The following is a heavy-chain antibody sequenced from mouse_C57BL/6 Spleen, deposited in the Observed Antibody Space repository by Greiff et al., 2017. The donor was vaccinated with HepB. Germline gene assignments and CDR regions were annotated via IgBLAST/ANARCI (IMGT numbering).Heavy chain of an antibody. CDR1: GYTFTDYN. CDR3: ARGAYYSNYPAWFAY. Sequence: EVHLVESGPELVKPGASVKMSCKASGYTFTDYNMHWVKQSHGKSLEWIGYINPNNGGTSYNQKFKGKAPLTVNKSSSTAYMELRSLTSEDSAVYYCARGAYYSNYPAWFAYWGQGTLVTVSA. V-gene: IGHV1-22*01. J-gene: IGHJ3*01. D-gene: IGHD2-5*01. CDR2: INPNNGGT.